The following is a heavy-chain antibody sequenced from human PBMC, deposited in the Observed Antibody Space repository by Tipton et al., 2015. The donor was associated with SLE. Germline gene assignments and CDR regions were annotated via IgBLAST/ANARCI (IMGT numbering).Heavy chain of an antibody. Sequence: TLSLTCTVSGGSISSSSYYWGWIRQPPGKGLEWIGSIYYSGSTYYNPSLKSRVTISVDTSKNQFSLKLSSVTAADTAVYYCARLGSSGWYEAFYYFDYWGQGTLVTVSS. CDR2: IYYSGST. J-gene: IGHJ4*02. V-gene: IGHV4-39*01. D-gene: IGHD6-19*01. CDR1: GGSISSSSYY. CDR3: ARLGSSGWYEAFYYFDY.